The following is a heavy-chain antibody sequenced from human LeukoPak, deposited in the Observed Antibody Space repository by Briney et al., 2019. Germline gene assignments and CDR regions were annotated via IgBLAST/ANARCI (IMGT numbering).Heavy chain of an antibody. J-gene: IGHJ3*02. Sequence: PGGSLRLSCTASESTFSSFPMSWVRQAPGRGLEWISSISSSGSHIYYADSLKGRFTVSRDSAKNTLYLQMNSLRAEDTAVYYCARGGTSSSSWYYAFDIWGQGTMVTVSS. CDR1: ESTFSSFP. CDR2: ISSSGSHI. D-gene: IGHD6-13*01. CDR3: ARGGTSSSSWYYAFDI. V-gene: IGHV3-21*01.